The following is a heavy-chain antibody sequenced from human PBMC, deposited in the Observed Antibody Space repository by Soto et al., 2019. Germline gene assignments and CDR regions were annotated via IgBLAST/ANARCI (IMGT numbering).Heavy chain of an antibody. CDR1: GFTFRSYA. D-gene: IGHD4-17*01. J-gene: IGHJ4*02. CDR3: AKRRGPGELFDY. CDR2: VSIGGST. V-gene: IGHV3-23*01. Sequence: GGSLRLSWAASGFTFRSYAMGWVRQGPGKGLEWVAVVSIGGSTHYADSVRGRFTISRDNSKNTLSLQMNSLTAEDTAVYFCAKRRGPGELFDYWGQGALVIVSS.